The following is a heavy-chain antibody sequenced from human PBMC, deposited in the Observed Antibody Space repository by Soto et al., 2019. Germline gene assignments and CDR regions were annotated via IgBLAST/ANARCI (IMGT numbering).Heavy chain of an antibody. CDR1: GGSISSSSYY. CDR2: IYYSGST. Sequence: PSETLSLTCTVSGGSISSSSYYWGWIRQPPGKGLEWIGSIYYSGSTYYNPSLKSRVTISVDTSKNQFSLKLSSVTAADTAVYYCARHTLLDAAYGDYVRRMGVDWLDPWGQGTLVTVCS. V-gene: IGHV4-39*01. J-gene: IGHJ5*02. D-gene: IGHD4-17*01. CDR3: ARHTLLDAAYGDYVRRMGVDWLDP.